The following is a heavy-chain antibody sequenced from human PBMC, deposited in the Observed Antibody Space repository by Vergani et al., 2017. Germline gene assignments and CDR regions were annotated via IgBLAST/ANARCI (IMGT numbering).Heavy chain of an antibody. V-gene: IGHV4-39*07. J-gene: IGHJ4*02. CDR1: GGSISSSSYY. CDR2: IYYSGRT. CDR3: ATNPPSLLWFGENSYYFDY. D-gene: IGHD3-10*01. Sequence: QLQLQESGPGLVKPSETLSLTCPVSGGSISSSSYYLGWIRQPPGKWLEWIGSIYYSGRTYYNPSLKSRVTISVDTSKNQFSLKLSSVTAADTAVYYCATNPPSLLWFGENSYYFDYWGQGTLVTVSS.